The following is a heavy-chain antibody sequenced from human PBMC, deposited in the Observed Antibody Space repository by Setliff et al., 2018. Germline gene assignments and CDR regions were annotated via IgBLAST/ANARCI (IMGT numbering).Heavy chain of an antibody. D-gene: IGHD6-6*01. V-gene: IGHV1-8*02. CDR2: MNPNSGNT. Sequence: ASVKVSCKASGYTFTSYDINWVRQATGQGLEWMGWMNPNSGNTGYAQKFQGRVTMTRDTSISTAYMELSRLRSDDTAVYYCALEYSNSSPTVYYYMDVWGKGTTVTVSS. J-gene: IGHJ6*03. CDR3: ALEYSNSSPTVYYYMDV. CDR1: GYTFTSYD.